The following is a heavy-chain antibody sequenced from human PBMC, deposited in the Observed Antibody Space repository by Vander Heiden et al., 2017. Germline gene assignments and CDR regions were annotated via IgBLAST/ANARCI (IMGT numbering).Heavy chain of an antibody. D-gene: IGHD2-2*01. CDR3: ARAPHCGSTSCYGFYYLDY. Sequence: QVQLVESGGGLVKPGGSLRLSCAASGFTFSDYFMSWIRQAPGKGLEWISYISGSGSSLYYADSVRGRFTISRDNGKNSLYLQMNSLRAEDTAVYYCARAPHCGSTSCYGFYYLDYWGQGSLVTVSS. J-gene: IGHJ4*02. CDR1: GFTFSDYF. CDR2: ISGSGSSL. V-gene: IGHV3-11*01.